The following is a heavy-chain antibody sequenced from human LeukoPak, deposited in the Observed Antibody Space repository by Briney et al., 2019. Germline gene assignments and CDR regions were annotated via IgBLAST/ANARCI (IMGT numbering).Heavy chain of an antibody. CDR3: ARGESWLQATGEFDY. J-gene: IGHJ4*02. CDR2: IYPGDSDT. V-gene: IGHV5-51*01. CDR1: GYSFTSYW. Sequence: GESLKISCKGSGYSFTSYWIGWVRQMPGKGLEWMGIIYPGDSDTRYSPSFQGQVTISADKSISTAYLQWSSLKASDTAMYYCARGESWLQATGEFDYWGQGTLVTVSS. D-gene: IGHD5-24*01.